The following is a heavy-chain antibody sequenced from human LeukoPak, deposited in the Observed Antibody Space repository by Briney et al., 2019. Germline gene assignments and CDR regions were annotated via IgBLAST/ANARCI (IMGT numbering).Heavy chain of an antibody. CDR3: AGNSRDGYNSAEYFQH. V-gene: IGHV3-7*01. Sequence: GGSLRLSCAASGFTFSSYWMSWVRQAPGKGLEWVANIKQDGSGKYYVDSVKGRFTISRDNAKNSLYLQMNSLRAEDTAVYYCAGNSRDGYNSAEYFQHWGQGTLVTVSS. D-gene: IGHD5-24*01. CDR1: GFTFSSYW. J-gene: IGHJ1*01. CDR2: IKQDGSGK.